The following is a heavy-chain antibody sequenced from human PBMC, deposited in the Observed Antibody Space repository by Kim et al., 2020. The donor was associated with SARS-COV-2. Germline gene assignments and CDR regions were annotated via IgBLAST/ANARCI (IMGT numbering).Heavy chain of an antibody. CDR2: IGTAGDT. CDR1: GFTFSSYD. CDR3: AREHRGPVSSHYYYGMDV. J-gene: IGHJ6*02. D-gene: IGHD2-15*01. V-gene: IGHV3-13*01. Sequence: GGSLRLSCAASGFTFSSYDMHWVRQATGKGLEWVSAIGTAGDTYYPGSVKGRFTISRENAKNSLYLQMNSLRAGDTAVYYCAREHRGPVSSHYYYGMDVWGQGTTVTVSS.